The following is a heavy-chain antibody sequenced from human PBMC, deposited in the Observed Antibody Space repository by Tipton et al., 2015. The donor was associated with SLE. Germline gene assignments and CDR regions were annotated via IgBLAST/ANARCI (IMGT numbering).Heavy chain of an antibody. D-gene: IGHD6-6*01. J-gene: IGHJ4*02. Sequence: TLSLTCTVSGGSISSGGYYWSWIRQPPGKGLEWIGSIYYSGSTYYNPSLKSRVTISVDTSKNQFSLKLSSVTAADTAIYYCARLGVFRPYWGQGVQVTVSS. V-gene: IGHV4-39*01. CDR2: IYYSGST. CDR3: ARLGVFRPY. CDR1: GGSISSGGYY.